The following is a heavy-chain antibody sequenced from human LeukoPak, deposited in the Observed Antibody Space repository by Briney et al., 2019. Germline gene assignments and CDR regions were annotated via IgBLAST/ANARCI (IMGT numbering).Heavy chain of an antibody. CDR2: INANNGKT. CDR3: DSTFGAVVDFNF. V-gene: IGHV1-18*01. J-gene: IGHJ4*02. CDR1: VYNFNTFS. Sequence: ASVTVSCKASVYNFNTFSIAWVRQAPGQGLEWMGGINANNGKTHYAQKFHERVTMTTDTSTNTAYLELRGLKSDDTAMYSRDSTFGAVVDFNFWGQGTLVTVSS. D-gene: IGHD3-16*02.